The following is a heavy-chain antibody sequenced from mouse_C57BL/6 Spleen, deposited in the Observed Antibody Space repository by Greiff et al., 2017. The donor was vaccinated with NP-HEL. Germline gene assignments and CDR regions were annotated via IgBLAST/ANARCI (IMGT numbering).Heavy chain of an antibody. CDR2: IDPSDSYT. Sequence: VQLQQSGAELVKPGASVKLSCKASGYTFTSYWMQWVKQRPGQGLEWIGEIDPSDSYTNYNQKFKGKATLTVDTSSSTAYMQLSSLTSEYSAVYYCARVWYFDVWGTGTTVTVSS. J-gene: IGHJ1*03. CDR1: GYTFTSYW. V-gene: IGHV1-50*01. CDR3: ARVWYFDV.